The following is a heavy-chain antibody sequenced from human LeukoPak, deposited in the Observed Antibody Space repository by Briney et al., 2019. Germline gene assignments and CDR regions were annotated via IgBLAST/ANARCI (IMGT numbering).Heavy chain of an antibody. J-gene: IGHJ4*02. CDR3: AREEEYSYGYCDY. V-gene: IGHV3-21*01. CDR2: ISSSSSYI. Sequence: GGSLRLSCAASGFTFSSYSMNWVRQAPGKGLEWVSSISSSSSYIYYADSVKGRFTISRDNAKNSLYLQMSSLRAEDTAVYYCAREEEYSYGYCDYWGQGTLVTVSS. D-gene: IGHD5-18*01. CDR1: GFTFSSYS.